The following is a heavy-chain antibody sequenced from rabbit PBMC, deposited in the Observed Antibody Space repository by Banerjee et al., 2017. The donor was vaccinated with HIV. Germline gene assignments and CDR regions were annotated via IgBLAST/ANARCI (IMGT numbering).Heavy chain of an antibody. CDR3: ARDHSYYSSGWEFNL. CDR2: ISAGSSGST. D-gene: IGHD4-1*01. Sequence: QSSEESGGDLVKPGASLTLTCTASGFSFSSGYWICWVRQAPGKGLEWIACISAGSSGSTYYASWAKGRFTISGTSSTTVTLQMTSLTAADTATYFCARDHSYYSSGWEFNLWGPGTLVTVS. CDR1: GFSFSSGYW. J-gene: IGHJ4*01. V-gene: IGHV1S40*01.